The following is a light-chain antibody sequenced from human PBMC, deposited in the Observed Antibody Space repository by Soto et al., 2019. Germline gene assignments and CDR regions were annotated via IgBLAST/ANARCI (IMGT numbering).Light chain of an antibody. CDR2: GAS. J-gene: IGKJ4*01. CDR3: QQYNNWLGT. Sequence: EIVLTQSPATLSVSPGERATLSCRASQSVGSNLAWYQQKPGQAPRLLISGASTRATGIPARFSGSGSGTEFTLTISSLQSEDFAVYYCQQYNNWLGTFGGGTKVEIK. V-gene: IGKV3-15*01. CDR1: QSVGSN.